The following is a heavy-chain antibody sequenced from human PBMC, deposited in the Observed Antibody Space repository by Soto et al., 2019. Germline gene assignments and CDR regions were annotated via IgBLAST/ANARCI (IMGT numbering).Heavy chain of an antibody. D-gene: IGHD3-22*01. V-gene: IGHV1-8*01. Sequence: QVQLVQSGAEVKKPGASVKVSCKASGYTFTSYDINWVRQATGQRLEWTGWKNPNSGNTGYAQKFQGRVTMTRNTSISTAYMELSSLRSEDTAVYYCARGLVVTRYYDSSGYYYWGQGTLVTVSS. CDR2: KNPNSGNT. CDR3: ARGLVVTRYYDSSGYYY. CDR1: GYTFTSYD. J-gene: IGHJ4*02.